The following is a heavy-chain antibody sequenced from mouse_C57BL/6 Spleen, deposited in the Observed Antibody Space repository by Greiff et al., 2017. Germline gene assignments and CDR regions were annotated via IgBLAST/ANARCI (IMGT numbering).Heavy chain of an antibody. CDR1: GYTFTSYW. J-gene: IGHJ3*01. CDR3: ARGGYGTPFAY. V-gene: IGHV1-52*01. D-gene: IGHD2-1*01. Sequence: QVHVKQSGAELVRPGSSVKLSCKASGYTFTSYWMHWVKQRPIQGLEWIGNIDPSDSETHYNQKFKDKATLTVDKSSSTAYMQLSSLTSEDSAVYYCARGGYGTPFAYWGQGTLVTVSA. CDR2: IDPSDSET.